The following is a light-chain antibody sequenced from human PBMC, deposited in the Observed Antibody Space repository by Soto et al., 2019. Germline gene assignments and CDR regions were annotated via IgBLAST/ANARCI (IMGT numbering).Light chain of an antibody. CDR2: AAS. J-gene: IGKJ5*01. Sequence: DIQMTQSPSSLSASVGDRVTITCRASQSIIKCLNWYQHKPGKAPKLLIYAASTLQSGVPSRFSGSGSGTEFTLTISSLQPEDFATYYCQQPNSYLITFGQGTRLEIK. CDR3: QQPNSYLIT. V-gene: IGKV1-17*01. CDR1: QSIIKC.